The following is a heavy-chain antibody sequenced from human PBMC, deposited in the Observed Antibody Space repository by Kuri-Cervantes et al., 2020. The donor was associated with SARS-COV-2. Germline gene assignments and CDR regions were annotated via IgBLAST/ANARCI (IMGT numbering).Heavy chain of an antibody. V-gene: IGHV3-23*01. J-gene: IGHJ4*02. D-gene: IGHD2/OR15-2a*01. CDR3: ARARVLPTYFDY. Sequence: LSLTCAASGFTFSSYAMHWVRQAPGKGLEWVSGISGSGGSTYYADSVKGRFTLSRDNSKNTLYLQMNSLRAEDTAVYYCARARVLPTYFDYWGQGTLVTVSS. CDR2: ISGSGGST. CDR1: GFTFSSYA.